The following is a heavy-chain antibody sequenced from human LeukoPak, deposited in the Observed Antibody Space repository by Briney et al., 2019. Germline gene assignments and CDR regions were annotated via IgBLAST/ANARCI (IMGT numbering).Heavy chain of an antibody. D-gene: IGHD1-26*01. CDR1: GFTFSSYG. Sequence: GGSLRLSCAASGFTFSSYGMHWVRQAPGKGLEWVAVIWYDGSNKYYADSVKGRFTISRENAKNSLNLQMNSLRAEDTAVYYCVREIRENAVGLPATRNYYYGLDVWGLGTTVTVS. CDR3: VREIRENAVGLPATRNYYYGLDV. J-gene: IGHJ6*02. CDR2: IWYDGSNK. V-gene: IGHV3-33*01.